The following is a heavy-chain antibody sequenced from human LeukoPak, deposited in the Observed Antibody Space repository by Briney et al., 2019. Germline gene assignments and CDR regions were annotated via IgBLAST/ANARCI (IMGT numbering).Heavy chain of an antibody. D-gene: IGHD3-22*01. CDR1: GYTFTGYY. CDR3: AISNYYDSSGYYSPRFYYFDY. Sequence: ASVKVSCKAPGYTFTGYYMHWVRQAPGQGLEWMGWINPNSGGTNYAQKFQGRVTMTRDTSISTAYMELSRLRSDDTAVYYCAISNYYDSSGYYSPRFYYFDYWGQGTLVTVSS. CDR2: INPNSGGT. J-gene: IGHJ4*02. V-gene: IGHV1-2*02.